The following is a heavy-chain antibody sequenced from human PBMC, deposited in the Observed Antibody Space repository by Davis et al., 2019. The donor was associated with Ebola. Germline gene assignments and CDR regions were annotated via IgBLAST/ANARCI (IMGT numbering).Heavy chain of an antibody. CDR1: GGSLRSYY. D-gene: IGHD6-6*01. CDR3: GRVDEQLLKGVDY. CDR2: IYYNGDT. V-gene: IGHV4-59*08. Sequence: SETLSLTCTVSGGSLRSYYWSWIRQPPGKGLEWIGYIYYNGDTNYNPSLKSRVTMSVDTSKNQFSLKLSSVTAADTAVYYCGRVDEQLLKGVDYWGQGILVTVSS. J-gene: IGHJ4*02.